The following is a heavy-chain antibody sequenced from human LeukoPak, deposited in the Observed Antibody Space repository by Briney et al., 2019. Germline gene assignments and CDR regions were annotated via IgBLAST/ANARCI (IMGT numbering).Heavy chain of an antibody. Sequence: GGSLRLSCAASGFTFSSYGMRWVRQAPGKGLEWVAFIRYDGSNKYYADSVKGRLTISRDNSKNTLYLQMNSLRAEDTAVYYCAKDSPPRYCSSTSCLLDYWGQGTLVTVSS. D-gene: IGHD2-2*01. CDR1: GFTFSSYG. CDR2: IRYDGSNK. CDR3: AKDSPPRYCSSTSCLLDY. V-gene: IGHV3-30*02. J-gene: IGHJ4*02.